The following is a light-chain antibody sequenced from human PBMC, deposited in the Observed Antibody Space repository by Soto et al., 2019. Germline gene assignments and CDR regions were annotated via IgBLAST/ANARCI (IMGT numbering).Light chain of an antibody. Sequence: EIVLTQSPGTLSLSPGERATLSCRASQSVSNNYLAWYQQKPGQAPRLLIYGASRRATGFPARFSGSGSGSEFTLTISGLQPDDFATYYCQRYNSYWAFGPGTKVDIK. CDR3: QRYNSYWA. V-gene: IGKV3-20*01. J-gene: IGKJ1*01. CDR1: QSVSNNY. CDR2: GAS.